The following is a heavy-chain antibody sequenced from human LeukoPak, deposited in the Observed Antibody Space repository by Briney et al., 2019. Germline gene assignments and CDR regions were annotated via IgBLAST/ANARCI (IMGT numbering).Heavy chain of an antibody. CDR3: ARDPRIVGATTHFDY. Sequence: GASVKVSCKASGYTFTSYGISWVRQAPGQGLEWMGWISAYNGNTNYAQKLQGRVTMTTDTSTSTAYMELRSLRSDDTAVYYCARDPRIVGATTHFDYWGQGTLVTGSS. J-gene: IGHJ4*02. CDR1: GYTFTSYG. D-gene: IGHD1-26*01. CDR2: ISAYNGNT. V-gene: IGHV1-18*01.